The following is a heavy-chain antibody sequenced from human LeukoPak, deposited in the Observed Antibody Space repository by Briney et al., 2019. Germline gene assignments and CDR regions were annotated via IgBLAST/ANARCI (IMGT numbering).Heavy chain of an antibody. D-gene: IGHD5-18*01. J-gene: IGHJ4*02. Sequence: GGSLRLSCAPSGFTFSSYWMSWVRQAPGKGLEWVANIKQDGSEKYYVDSVKGRFTISRDNAKNSLYLQMNSVRAEDTAVYYCARSQNTAMVTSWFGEVDYWGQGTLVTVSS. V-gene: IGHV3-7*01. CDR2: IKQDGSEK. CDR3: ARSQNTAMVTSWFGEVDY. CDR1: GFTFSSYW.